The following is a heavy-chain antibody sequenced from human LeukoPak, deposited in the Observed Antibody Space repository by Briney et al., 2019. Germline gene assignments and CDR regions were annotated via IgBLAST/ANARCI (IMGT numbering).Heavy chain of an antibody. CDR2: IYYSGST. CDR3: ARDLTSLLYYMDV. J-gene: IGHJ6*03. Sequence: SQTLSLTSTVSGGSIISGDYYWSWIRQPPGKGLEWIGYIYYSGSTYYNPSLKSRVTISVDTSKNQFSLKLSSVTAADTAVYYCARDLTSLLYYMDVWGKGTTVTVSS. D-gene: IGHD1-26*01. V-gene: IGHV4-30-4*08. CDR1: GGSIISGDYY.